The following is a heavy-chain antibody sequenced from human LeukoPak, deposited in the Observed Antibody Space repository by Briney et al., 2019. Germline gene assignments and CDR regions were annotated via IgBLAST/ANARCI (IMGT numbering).Heavy chain of an antibody. V-gene: IGHV3-21*04. CDR2: IGSSSYI. D-gene: IGHD4-17*01. CDR3: ARDSPARRDGDYEDFDY. Sequence: GGSLRLSCAASGFTFSSYSMNWVRQAPGKGLEWVSSIGSSSYIYYADSVKGRFTISRDNAKNSLYLQMNSLRAEDTAVYYCARDSPARRDGDYEDFDYWGQGTLVTVSS. CDR1: GFTFSSYS. J-gene: IGHJ4*02.